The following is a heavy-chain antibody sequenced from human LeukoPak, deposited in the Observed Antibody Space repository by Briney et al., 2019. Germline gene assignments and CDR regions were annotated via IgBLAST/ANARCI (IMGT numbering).Heavy chain of an antibody. D-gene: IGHD4-17*01. CDR3: ARDTMIYGDNFDY. Sequence: GSVKLSCKASGYTFTGYGVSWVRQAPGQGLEWMGWIRSYNSNTYYAQTLQGRVTMSIDNSTSKLYRELRSLGSEDTAVYYCARDTMIYGDNFDYWGQGTLVTVSS. CDR1: GYTFTGYG. V-gene: IGHV1-18*01. J-gene: IGHJ4*02. CDR2: IRSYNSNT.